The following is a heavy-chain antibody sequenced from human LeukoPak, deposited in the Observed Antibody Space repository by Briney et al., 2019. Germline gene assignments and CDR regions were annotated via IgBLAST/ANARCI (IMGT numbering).Heavy chain of an antibody. J-gene: IGHJ4*02. Sequence: ASVKVSCKASGYTFTSYDINWVRQATGQGLEWMGWMNPNSGNTGYAQKFQGRVTMTRNTSISTAYMELSSLRSEDTAVYYCARVRGAKGKLTFGYWGQGTLVTVSS. V-gene: IGHV1-8*01. CDR1: GYTFTSYD. D-gene: IGHD3-10*01. CDR3: ARVRGAKGKLTFGY. CDR2: MNPNSGNT.